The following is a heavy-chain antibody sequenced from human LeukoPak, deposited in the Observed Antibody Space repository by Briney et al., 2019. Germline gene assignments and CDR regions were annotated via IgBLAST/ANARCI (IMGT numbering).Heavy chain of an antibody. J-gene: IGHJ4*02. CDR3: ARDGTGVYNLVQY. CDR2: INPNSGGT. V-gene: IGHV1-2*02. Sequence: GASVKVSFKASGYTFTCYYMHWGRQAPGQGLERMGWINPNSGGTNYAQKFQGRVTMTRDTSISAVYMELSRLRSDDTAVYYCARDGTGVYNLVQYWGQGTLVTVSS. D-gene: IGHD5-24*01. CDR1: GYTFTCYY.